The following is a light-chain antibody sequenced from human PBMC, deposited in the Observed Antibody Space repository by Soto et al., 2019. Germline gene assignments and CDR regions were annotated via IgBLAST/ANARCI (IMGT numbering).Light chain of an antibody. CDR3: CSYAGSYTYV. Sequence: QSALTQPRSVSGSTGQSVTISCTGPSSDVGGYNYVSWYQHHPGKAPKLMIYDVTKRPSGVRDRFSASKSGNTASLTISGLQAEDEAEYYCCSYAGSYTYVFGTGTKLTV. V-gene: IGLV2-11*01. CDR1: SSDVGGYNY. J-gene: IGLJ1*01. CDR2: DVT.